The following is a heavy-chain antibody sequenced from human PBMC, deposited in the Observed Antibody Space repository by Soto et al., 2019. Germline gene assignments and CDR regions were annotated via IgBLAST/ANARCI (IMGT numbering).Heavy chain of an antibody. CDR3: ARVAYDREAFDI. D-gene: IGHD3-22*01. J-gene: IGHJ3*02. CDR1: GGSFSGYY. CDR2: INHSGST. Sequence: PSETLSLTCAVYGGSFSGYYWSWIRQPPGMGLEWIGEINHSGSTNYNPPLKSRITILVDTSKNQFSLKLSSVTAADTPVYYCARVAYDREAFDIWGQGKMVTVSS. V-gene: IGHV4-34*01.